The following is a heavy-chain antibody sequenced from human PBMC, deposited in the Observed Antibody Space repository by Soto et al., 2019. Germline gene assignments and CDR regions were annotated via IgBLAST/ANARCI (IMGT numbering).Heavy chain of an antibody. CDR3: ARGAYYYDSSGYYNWFDP. V-gene: IGHV1-8*01. CDR2: MNPNSGNT. J-gene: IGHJ5*02. CDR1: GYTFTSYD. Sequence: ASVKVSCKASGYTFTSYDINWVRQATGQGLEWMGWMNPNSGNTGYAQKFQGRVTMTRNTSISTAYMELSSLRSEDTAVYYCARGAYYYDSSGYYNWFDPWGQGTLVTVSS. D-gene: IGHD3-22*01.